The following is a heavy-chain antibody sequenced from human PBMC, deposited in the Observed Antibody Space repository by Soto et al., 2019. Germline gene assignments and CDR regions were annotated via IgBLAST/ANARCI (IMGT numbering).Heavy chain of an antibody. V-gene: IGHV4-30-2*01. CDR1: GGSISSGGYS. CDR3: ARGSDYDFWSGSIAWFGP. Sequence: SETLSLTCAVSGGSISSGGYSWSWIRQPTGKGLEWIGYIYHSGSTYYNPSLKSRVTISVDRSKNQFSLKLSSVTAADTAVYYCARGSDYDFWSGSIAWFGPWGQGVLVTVSS. J-gene: IGHJ5*02. CDR2: IYHSGST. D-gene: IGHD3-3*01.